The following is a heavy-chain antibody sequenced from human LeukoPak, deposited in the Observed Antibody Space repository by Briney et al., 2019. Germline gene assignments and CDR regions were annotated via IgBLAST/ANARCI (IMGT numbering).Heavy chain of an antibody. CDR1: GFTFSSYA. J-gene: IGHJ1*01. Sequence: PGGSLRLSCAASGFTFSSYAMSWVRQAPGKGLEWVSAISGSGGSTYYADSVKGRFTISRDNSKNTLYLQMNGLRAEDTAVYYCAKVISPKVATISMHYFQHWGQGTLVTVSS. V-gene: IGHV3-23*01. D-gene: IGHD5-12*01. CDR3: AKVISPKVATISMHYFQH. CDR2: ISGSGGST.